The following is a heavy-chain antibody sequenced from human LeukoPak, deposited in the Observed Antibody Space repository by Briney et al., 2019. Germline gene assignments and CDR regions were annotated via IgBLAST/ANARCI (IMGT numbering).Heavy chain of an antibody. CDR1: GFPYSTNA. J-gene: IGHJ5*02. CDR2: ISAGGRDT. D-gene: IGHD3-3*01. V-gene: IGHV3-23*01. Sequence: LPGGSLRLSCAASGFPYSTNAMSWVRQAPGKGLEWVSAISAGGRDTYYADSVRGRFTVSRDNSKNTLYLQMNSLRVDDTGLYSCARGVHSDFWSGYYSPWFDPWGRGTQVTVSS. CDR3: ARGVHSDFWSGYYSPWFDP.